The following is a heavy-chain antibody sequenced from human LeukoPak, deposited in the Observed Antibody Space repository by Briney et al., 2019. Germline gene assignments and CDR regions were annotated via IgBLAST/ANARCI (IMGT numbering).Heavy chain of an antibody. V-gene: IGHV4-30-2*06. Sequence: SQTLSLTCAVSGGSISSGGYSWSWIRQSPGKGLEWIGYIYHSGSTYYNPSLKSRVTISVDRSKNQFSLKLSSVTAADTAVYYCARGQLWFGDPFDYWGQGTLVTVSS. CDR1: GGSISSGGYS. J-gene: IGHJ4*02. D-gene: IGHD3-10*01. CDR2: IYHSGST. CDR3: ARGQLWFGDPFDY.